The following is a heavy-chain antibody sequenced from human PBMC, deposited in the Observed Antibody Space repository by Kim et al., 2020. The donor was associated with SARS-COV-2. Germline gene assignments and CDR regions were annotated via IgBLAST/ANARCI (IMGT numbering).Heavy chain of an antibody. CDR2: ISYDGSNK. D-gene: IGHD3-10*01. V-gene: IGHV3-30*03. J-gene: IGHJ6*02. CDR3: ARDIRSGSGNYYSLNYYGMDV. Sequence: GGSLRRSCAASGFTFSNYGMHWVRQAPGKGLEWVAVISYDGSNKYNGDSVKGRFTISRDNSKNTLYLQMNSLRVGDTAVYYCARDIRSGSGNYYSLNYYGMDVWGQRTTVTVSS. CDR1: GFTFSNYG.